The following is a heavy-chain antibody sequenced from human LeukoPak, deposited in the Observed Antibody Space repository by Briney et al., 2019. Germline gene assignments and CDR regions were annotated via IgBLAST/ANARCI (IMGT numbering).Heavy chain of an antibody. J-gene: IGHJ3*02. Sequence: SETLSLTCTVSGYSISSGYYWGWIRQPPGKGLEWIGSIYHSGSTYYNPSLKSRVTISVDTSKNQFSLKLSSVTAADTAVYYCARIGSSRLEGGDAFDIWGQGTMVTVSS. D-gene: IGHD6-13*01. CDR1: GYSISSGYY. CDR3: ARIGSSRLEGGDAFDI. CDR2: IYHSGST. V-gene: IGHV4-38-2*02.